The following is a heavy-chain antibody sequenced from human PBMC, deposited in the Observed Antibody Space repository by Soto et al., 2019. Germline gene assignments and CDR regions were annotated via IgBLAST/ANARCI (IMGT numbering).Heavy chain of an antibody. Sequence: QVQLQESGPGLVKPSQTLSLTCTVSGASISSGDYYWSWIRQPPGKGLEWIGHIYYSGSTYYNPSPKSRLTISVDTSKNQFSLKLSSVIAADTAVYYCARVQATISRGYYFDYWGQGTPVTVSS. CDR3: ARVQATISRGYYFDY. V-gene: IGHV4-30-4*01. CDR2: IYYSGST. D-gene: IGHD5-12*01. CDR1: GASISSGDYY. J-gene: IGHJ4*02.